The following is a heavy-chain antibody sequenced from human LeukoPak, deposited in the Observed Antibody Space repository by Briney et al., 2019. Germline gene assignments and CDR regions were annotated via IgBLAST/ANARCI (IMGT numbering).Heavy chain of an antibody. Sequence: ASVTVSCKASGYTFTCYNMHWVRQAPGQGHELMGLINPKSGGTNYAQKFQGRVTMTRDTSTSTAYMELSRLRSDDTAVYYCAREVAVAGGWFDPWGQGTLVTVSS. CDR1: GYTFTCYN. V-gene: IGHV1-2*02. CDR3: AREVAVAGGWFDP. J-gene: IGHJ5*02. D-gene: IGHD6-19*01. CDR2: INPKSGGT.